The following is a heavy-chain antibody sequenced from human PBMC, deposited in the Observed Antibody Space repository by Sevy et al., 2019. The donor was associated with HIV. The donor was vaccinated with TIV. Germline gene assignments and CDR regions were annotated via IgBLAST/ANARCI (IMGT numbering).Heavy chain of an antibody. CDR3: AKDNTADYGGNSLPYYHYGMDV. V-gene: IGHV3-30*18. Sequence: GGSLRLSCAASGFTFSSYGMHWVRQAPGKGLEWVAVISYDGSNKYYADSVKGRFTISRDNSKNTLYLQMNSLRAEDTAVYYCAKDNTADYGGNSLPYYHYGMDVWGQGTTVTVSS. D-gene: IGHD4-17*01. CDR1: GFTFSSYG. J-gene: IGHJ6*02. CDR2: ISYDGSNK.